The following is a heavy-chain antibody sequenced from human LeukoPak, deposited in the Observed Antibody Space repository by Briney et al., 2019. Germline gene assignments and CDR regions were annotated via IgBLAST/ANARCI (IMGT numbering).Heavy chain of an antibody. CDR1: GGSISSSSYY. D-gene: IGHD3-9*01. V-gene: IGHV4-39*07. CDR3: ARDGPDYDILTGYYNAWFDP. J-gene: IGHJ5*02. Sequence: PSETLSLTCTVSGGSISSSSYYWGWIRQPPGKGLEWIGSIYYSGSTYYNPSLKSRVTISVDTSKNQFSLKLSSVTAADTAVYYCARDGPDYDILTGYYNAWFDPWGQGTLVTVSS. CDR2: IYYSGST.